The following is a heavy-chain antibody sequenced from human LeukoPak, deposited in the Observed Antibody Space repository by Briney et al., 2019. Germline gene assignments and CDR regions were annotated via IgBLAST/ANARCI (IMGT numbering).Heavy chain of an antibody. CDR2: ISSSGSTK. J-gene: IGHJ6*03. CDR1: GFTFSSYE. V-gene: IGHV3-48*03. D-gene: IGHD2-15*01. Sequence: GGSLRLSCAASGFTFSSYEMNWVRQAPGKGLEWVSYISSSGSTKYYADSVKGRFTISRDNAKNSLYLQMNSLRAEDTAVYYCARGPNCSGGSCENWYYYYMDVWGKGTTVTISS. CDR3: ARGPNCSGGSCENWYYYYMDV.